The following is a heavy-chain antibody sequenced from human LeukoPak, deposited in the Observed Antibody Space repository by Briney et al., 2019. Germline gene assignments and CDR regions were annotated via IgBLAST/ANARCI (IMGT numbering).Heavy chain of an antibody. D-gene: IGHD2-15*01. Sequence: SETLSLTCTVSGGSISSHYWSWIRQPPGKGLEWIGYIYYSGSTNYNPSLKSRVTISVDTSKNQFSLKLSSVTAADTAVYYCAGSIKVANAYYFDYWGQGTLVTVSS. CDR3: AGSIKVANAYYFDY. V-gene: IGHV4-59*11. CDR2: IYYSGST. J-gene: IGHJ4*02. CDR1: GGSISSHY.